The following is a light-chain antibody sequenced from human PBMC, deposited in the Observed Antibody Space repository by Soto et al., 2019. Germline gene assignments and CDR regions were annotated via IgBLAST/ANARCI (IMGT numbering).Light chain of an antibody. CDR3: QQSYSTPPRYT. J-gene: IGKJ2*01. V-gene: IGKV1-39*01. Sequence: DIQSTPSPSSQSASVGDSVTSTGLASQGISRYLNWYQHKPGKAPKVLIYAASRLESGVPSRFSGSGSGTDFTLTIRRLQTEDYATYYCQQSYSTPPRYTVGQG. CDR1: QGISRY. CDR2: AAS.